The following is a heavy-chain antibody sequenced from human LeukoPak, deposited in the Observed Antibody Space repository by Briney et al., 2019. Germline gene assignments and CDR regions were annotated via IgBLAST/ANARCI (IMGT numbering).Heavy chain of an antibody. CDR2: IYYSGST. CDR3: ARQTDSSGWNWGFAVGERGYYFDY. J-gene: IGHJ4*02. Sequence: SETLSLTCTVSGGSISSSSCCCGWIRQPPRKGLGCIGSIYYSGSTYYNPSLKSRFTISVDTSKNQFSLKLSSVTAAGTAVYYCARQTDSSGWNWGFAVGERGYYFDYWGQGTLVTVSS. D-gene: IGHD6-19*01. CDR1: GGSISSSSCC. V-gene: IGHV4-39*01.